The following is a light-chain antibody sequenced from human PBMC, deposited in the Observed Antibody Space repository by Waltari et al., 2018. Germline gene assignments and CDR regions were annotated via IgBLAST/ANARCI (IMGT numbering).Light chain of an antibody. J-gene: IGKJ2*01. Sequence: EIVLTQSPGTLSLSPGERAALSCRASQSVSNTYLAWYQQKPGQAPRLLIYGASTRATGIPDRFSGGGSGSDFTLTISRVEPEDFAVYFCQQYGSAPNTFGKGAKLEIK. CDR2: GAS. CDR3: QQYGSAPNT. CDR1: QSVSNTY. V-gene: IGKV3-20*01.